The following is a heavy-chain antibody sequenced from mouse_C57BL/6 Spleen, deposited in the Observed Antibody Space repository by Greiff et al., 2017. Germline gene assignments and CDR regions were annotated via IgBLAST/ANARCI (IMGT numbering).Heavy chain of an antibody. CDR3: ARGNRNYDAWFAY. CDR1: GYTFTSYW. CDR2: IDPNSGGT. D-gene: IGHD2-5*01. J-gene: IGHJ3*01. Sequence: VQLQQSGAELVKPGASVKLSCKASGYTFTSYWMIWVKQRPGRGLEWIGRIDPNSGGTKYNEKFKSKATLTVDTPSSTAYMQLSSLTSEDSAVYYCARGNRNYDAWFAYWGQGTLVTVSA. V-gene: IGHV1-72*01.